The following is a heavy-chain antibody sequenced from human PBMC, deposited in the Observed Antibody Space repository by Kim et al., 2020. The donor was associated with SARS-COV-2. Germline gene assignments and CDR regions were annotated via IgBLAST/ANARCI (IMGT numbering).Heavy chain of an antibody. V-gene: IGHV1-3*01. J-gene: IGHJ4*02. Sequence: ASVNVSCKASGYTFSNYAMHWVRQAPGQRLEWMGWINAGSGNTEYSQKFQCRLIITRDTSASTAYMELSSLRSEDTAVYYCARGGAVLRFLEWLSSYFDYWGQGTLVTVSS. D-gene: IGHD3-3*01. CDR1: GYTFSNYA. CDR3: ARGGAVLRFLEWLSSYFDY. CDR2: INAGSGNT.